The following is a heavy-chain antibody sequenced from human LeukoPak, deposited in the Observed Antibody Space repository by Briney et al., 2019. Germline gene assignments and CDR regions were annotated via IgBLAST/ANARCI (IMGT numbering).Heavy chain of an antibody. J-gene: IGHJ3*02. CDR1: GFPFSRYA. CDR3: ARDWPSEWQHLPDYDAVDI. Sequence: PGGSLRLSCAASGFPFSRYAMSWVRQPPGKGLNWVSSISGSGGNTFYADSVKGRFTISRDNSKNTLYLQMNSLRAEDTAVYYCARDWPSEWQHLPDYDAVDIWGQGTMVTVSS. CDR2: ISGSGGNT. D-gene: IGHD6-13*01. V-gene: IGHV3-23*01.